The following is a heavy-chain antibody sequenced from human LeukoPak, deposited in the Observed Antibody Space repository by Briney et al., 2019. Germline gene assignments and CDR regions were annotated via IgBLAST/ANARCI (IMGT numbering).Heavy chain of an antibody. J-gene: IGHJ3*02. V-gene: IGHV1-69*13. CDR2: IIPIFGTA. CDR3: ATSAYYYDSSGYSDAFDI. Sequence: SVKVSCKASGGTFSSYAIGWVRQAPGQGLEWMGGIIPIFGTANYAQKFQGRVTITADESTSTAYMELSSLRSEDTAVYYCATSAYYYDSSGYSDAFDIWGQGTMVTVSS. CDR1: GGTFSSYA. D-gene: IGHD3-22*01.